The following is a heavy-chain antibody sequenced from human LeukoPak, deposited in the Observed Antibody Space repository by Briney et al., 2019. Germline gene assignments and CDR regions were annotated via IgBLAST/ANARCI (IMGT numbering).Heavy chain of an antibody. CDR2: ISGSGVST. V-gene: IGHV3-23*01. D-gene: IGHD1-26*01. CDR3: ARTLSGSFDAFDI. CDR1: GFRFSSYA. Sequence: PGGSLRLACAASGFRFSSYAMSWVRQAPGKGLEWVSAISGSGVSTYYADSVKGRFTVSRDNSKNTLYLQMNSLRAEDTAVYYCARTLSGSFDAFDIWGQGTMVTVSS. J-gene: IGHJ3*02.